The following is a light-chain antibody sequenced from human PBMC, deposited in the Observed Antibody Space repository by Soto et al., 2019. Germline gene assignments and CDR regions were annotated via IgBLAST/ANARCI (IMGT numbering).Light chain of an antibody. V-gene: IGKV1D-8*02. CDR1: QGISSY. Sequence: MTQSPSSLSASVGDRVTISCRMSQGISSYLAWYHQKPGKAPELLIYAASTLQSGVPSRFSGSGSGTGFTLAISSLQPDDFATYYCQHYNSYSEAFGQGAKVDIK. CDR2: AAS. CDR3: QHYNSYSEA. J-gene: IGKJ1*01.